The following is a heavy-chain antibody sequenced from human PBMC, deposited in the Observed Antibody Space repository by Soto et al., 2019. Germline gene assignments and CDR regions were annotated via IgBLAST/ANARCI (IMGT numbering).Heavy chain of an antibody. V-gene: IGHV3-74*01. CDR3: ARLPNKSPQN. J-gene: IGHJ1*01. CDR2: ISTDASST. CDR1: GFTFSSYW. Sequence: VHLVESGGGLVQPGGSLRLSCAASGFTFSSYWMHWVRQAPGKGLVWVSSISTDASSTSYADPVKGRFTISRDNAKNTLSLQMNSVRAEDTAVYYCARLPNKSPQNWGQGTLVIVSP.